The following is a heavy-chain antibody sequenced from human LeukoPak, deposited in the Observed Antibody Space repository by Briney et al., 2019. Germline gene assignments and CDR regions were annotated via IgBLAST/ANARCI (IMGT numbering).Heavy chain of an antibody. CDR3: ARGGYGDYGRSLKFDY. J-gene: IGHJ4*02. V-gene: IGHV7-4-1*02. Sequence: GASVKVSCKASGYTFTSYAMNWVRQAPGQGLEWMGWINTNTGNPTYAQGFTGRFVFSLDTSVSTAYLQISSLKAEDTAVYYCARGGYGDYGRSLKFDYWAREPWSPSPQ. CDR2: INTNTGNP. CDR1: GYTFTSYA. D-gene: IGHD4-17*01.